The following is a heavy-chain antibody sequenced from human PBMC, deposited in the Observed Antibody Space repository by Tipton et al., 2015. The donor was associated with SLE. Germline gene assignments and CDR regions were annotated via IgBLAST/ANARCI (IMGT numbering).Heavy chain of an antibody. CDR3: ARDPGGEDGYRDYFDY. D-gene: IGHD5-24*01. V-gene: IGHV3-30*04. CDR1: GFTFSSYA. CDR2: ISYDGSNK. J-gene: IGHJ4*02. Sequence: RSLRLSCAASGFTFSSYAMHWVRQAPGKGLEWVAVISYDGSNKYYADSVKGRFTISRDNSKNTLYLQMNSLRAEDTAVYYCARDPGGEDGYRDYFDYWGQGTLVTVSS.